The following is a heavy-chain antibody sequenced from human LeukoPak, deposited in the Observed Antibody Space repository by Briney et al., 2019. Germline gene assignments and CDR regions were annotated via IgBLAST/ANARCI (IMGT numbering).Heavy chain of an antibody. CDR1: GFTFSSYG. D-gene: IGHD4-23*01. CDR3: ARDRQNYGGDY. J-gene: IGHJ4*02. CDR2: IWYDGSNK. Sequence: GGSLRLSCAAPGFTFSSYGMHWVRQAPGKGLEWVAVIWYDGSNKYYADSVKGRFTISRDNSKNTLYLQMNSLRAEDTAVYYCARDRQNYGGDYWGQGTLVTVSS. V-gene: IGHV3-33*01.